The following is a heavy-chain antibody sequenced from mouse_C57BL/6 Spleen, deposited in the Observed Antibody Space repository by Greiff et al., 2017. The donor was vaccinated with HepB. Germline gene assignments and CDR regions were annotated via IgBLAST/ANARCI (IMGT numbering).Heavy chain of an antibody. CDR3: ARWDYYGSSYGFDY. Sequence: VKLMESGPGLVAPSQSLSITCTVSGFSLTSYAISWVRQPPGKGLEWLGVIWTGGGTNYNSALKSRLSISKDNSKSQVFLKMNSLQTDDTARYYCARWDYYGSSYGFDYWGQGTTLTVSS. J-gene: IGHJ2*01. D-gene: IGHD1-1*01. CDR1: GFSLTSYA. CDR2: IWTGGGT. V-gene: IGHV2-9-1*01.